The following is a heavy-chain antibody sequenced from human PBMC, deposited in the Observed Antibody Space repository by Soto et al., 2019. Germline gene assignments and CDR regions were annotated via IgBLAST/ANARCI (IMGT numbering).Heavy chain of an antibody. D-gene: IGHD3-10*01. CDR3: ARGRGGSSNSSNYCYYMDV. CDR2: MNPNSGNT. Sequence: GASVKVSCKASGYTLSSYDINWVRQATGQGLEWMGWMNPNSGNTGYAQKFQGRVTMTRDTSINTAYMELSSLRSEDTAVYYCARGRGGSSNSSNYCYYMDVWGKGTTVTVSS. V-gene: IGHV1-8*01. CDR1: GYTLSSYD. J-gene: IGHJ6*03.